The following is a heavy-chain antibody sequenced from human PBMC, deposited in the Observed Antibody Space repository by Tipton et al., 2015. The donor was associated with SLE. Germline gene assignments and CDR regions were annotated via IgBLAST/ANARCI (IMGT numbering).Heavy chain of an antibody. J-gene: IGHJ4*02. V-gene: IGHV3-43*01. Sequence: SLRLSCAASGFTFSTYWMSWVRQAPGKGLEWVSLISWDGGSTYYADSVKGRFTISRDNSKNSLYLQMNSLRTEDTALYYCAKDGVDYCSSTSCHGWFDYWGQGTLVTVSS. CDR2: ISWDGGST. CDR1: GFTFSTYW. D-gene: IGHD2-2*01. CDR3: AKDGVDYCSSTSCHGWFDY.